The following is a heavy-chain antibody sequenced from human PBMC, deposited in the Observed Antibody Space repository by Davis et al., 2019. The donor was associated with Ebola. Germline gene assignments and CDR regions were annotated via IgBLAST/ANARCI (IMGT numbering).Heavy chain of an antibody. CDR3: AKGRPNTPMVTMEFDY. V-gene: IGHV3-30*18. Sequence: GGSLRLSCAASGSTSSSYGIHWVRQTPGKGLEWVAVISSDGSNEFYADSVMGRFTISRDNSKNTLHLQMNSLRVEDTAVYYCAKGRPNTPMVTMEFDYWGQGTLVTVSS. D-gene: IGHD5-18*01. J-gene: IGHJ4*02. CDR1: GSTSSSYG. CDR2: ISSDGSNE.